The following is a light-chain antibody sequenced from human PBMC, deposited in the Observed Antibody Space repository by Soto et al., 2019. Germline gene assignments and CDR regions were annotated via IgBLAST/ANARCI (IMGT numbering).Light chain of an antibody. CDR1: QSISSW. CDR3: QQYKRYFLT. Sequence: DIPMTQSPSTLSASVGDRVTITCRASQSISSWLAWYQQKPGKAPKLQIYKASSLESGVPSRFSGSGSGTEFTLTISSLQPDDFATYYCQQYKRYFLTFGGGTKVEIK. V-gene: IGKV1-5*03. CDR2: KAS. J-gene: IGKJ4*01.